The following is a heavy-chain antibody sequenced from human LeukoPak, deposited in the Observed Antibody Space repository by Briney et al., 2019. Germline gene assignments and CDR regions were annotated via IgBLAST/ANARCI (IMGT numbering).Heavy chain of an antibody. CDR3: ARGRLGDY. Sequence: GGSLRLSCAASGFSFSDYWMSWVRQAPGKGLEWVANIKQDGSEKYYVDSVKGRFTISRDSAKNSLYLQMNSLRAEDTAVYFCARGRLGDYWGQGTLVTVSS. J-gene: IGHJ4*02. CDR1: GFSFSDYW. CDR2: IKQDGSEK. V-gene: IGHV3-7*01.